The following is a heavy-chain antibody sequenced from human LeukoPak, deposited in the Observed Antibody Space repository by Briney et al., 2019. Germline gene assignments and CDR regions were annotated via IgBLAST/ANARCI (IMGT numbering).Heavy chain of an antibody. V-gene: IGHV4-39*01. CDR3: ARNKTITAAGTYY. Sequence: SETLSLTCTVSGGSISSSTYYWGWIRQPPGKALEWIGSLYNSASTHYNPSLKSRVTMAVDTSKNQFSLKLRSVTAADTAIYYCARNKTITAAGTYYWGQGTLVTVSS. J-gene: IGHJ4*02. CDR1: GGSISSSTYY. CDR2: LYNSAST. D-gene: IGHD6-13*01.